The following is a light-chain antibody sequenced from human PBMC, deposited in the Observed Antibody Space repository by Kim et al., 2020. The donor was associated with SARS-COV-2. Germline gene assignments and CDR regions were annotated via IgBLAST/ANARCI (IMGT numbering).Light chain of an antibody. CDR1: QSISNY. V-gene: IGKV3-11*01. CDR3: QQRSNWPLT. CDR2: DAS. J-gene: IGKJ4*01. Sequence: EIVLTQSPATPSLSPGERATLSCRASQSISNYLAWYQQKPGQAPGLLIYDASNRATGIPGRFSGSASGTDFTLTISSLEPEDFAIYYCQQRSNWPLTFGGGTKVDIK.